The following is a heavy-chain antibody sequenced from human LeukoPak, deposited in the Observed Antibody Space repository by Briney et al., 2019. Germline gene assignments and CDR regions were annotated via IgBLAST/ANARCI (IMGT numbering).Heavy chain of an antibody. CDR2: INHSGST. CDR3: ARYSRPAATLDY. J-gene: IGHJ4*02. D-gene: IGHD2-2*01. Sequence: SETLSLTCAVYGGSFSGYYWSWIRQPPGKGLEWIGKINHSGSTNYNPSLKSRVTISVDTSKNQFSLKLSSVTAADTAVYYCARYSRPAATLDYWGQGTLVTVSS. CDR1: GGSFSGYY. V-gene: IGHV4-34*01.